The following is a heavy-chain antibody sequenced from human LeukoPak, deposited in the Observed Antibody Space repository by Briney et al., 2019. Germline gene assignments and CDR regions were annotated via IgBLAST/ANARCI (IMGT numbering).Heavy chain of an antibody. Sequence: ASVKVSCKASGYTFTCQYLHWVRQAPGQGLEWMGWINPNSGGTNYAQKFQGRVTMARDTCISTAYMEVSRLESAATSVYYCASGSGTYAPDYWGQGILVTVSS. CDR3: ASGSGTYAPDY. D-gene: IGHD3-10*01. CDR1: GYTFTCQY. J-gene: IGHJ4*02. CDR2: INPNSGGT. V-gene: IGHV1-2*02.